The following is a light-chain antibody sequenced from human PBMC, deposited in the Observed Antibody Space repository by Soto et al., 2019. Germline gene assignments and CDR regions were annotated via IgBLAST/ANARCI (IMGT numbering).Light chain of an antibody. J-gene: IGKJ5*01. Sequence: IGVKQSPGTLSLSTWALDTLPHRASQSVSSSYLAWYQQRPGLAPRLLVYGASRRATGIPDRFRGSGSGTEFTLTISGLEPEDFAVYFCQDHGSSPPVTFGHGTRLEI. CDR3: QDHGSSPPVT. CDR1: QSVSSSY. CDR2: GAS. V-gene: IGKV3-20*01.